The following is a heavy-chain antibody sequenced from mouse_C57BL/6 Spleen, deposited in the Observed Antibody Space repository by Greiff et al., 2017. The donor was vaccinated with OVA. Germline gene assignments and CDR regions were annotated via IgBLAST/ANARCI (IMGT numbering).Heavy chain of an antibody. D-gene: IGHD1-1*01. CDR2: IDPENGDT. J-gene: IGHJ2*01. CDR3: TDYGSRRRTDY. Sequence: EVQLQQSGAELVRPGASVKLSCTASGFNIKDDYMHWVKQRPEQGLEWIGWIDPENGDTEYASKFQGKATITADTSSNTAYLQLSSLTSEDTAVYYCTDYGSRRRTDYWGQGTTLTVSS. CDR1: GFNIKDDY. V-gene: IGHV14-4*01.